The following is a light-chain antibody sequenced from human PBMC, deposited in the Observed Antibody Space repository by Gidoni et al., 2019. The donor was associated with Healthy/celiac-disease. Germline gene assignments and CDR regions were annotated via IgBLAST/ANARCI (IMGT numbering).Light chain of an antibody. CDR1: QGISSY. Sequence: AILMTQSPSSFSASKGDRVTITCRASQGISSYLALYQQKPGKAPKILIYAASTLQSGVPSRFSGSGSGTGFTLTISCLQSEDFATYCCQQYYSYPRTFXQXTKVEIK. V-gene: IGKV1-8*01. J-gene: IGKJ1*01. CDR3: QQYYSYPRT. CDR2: AAS.